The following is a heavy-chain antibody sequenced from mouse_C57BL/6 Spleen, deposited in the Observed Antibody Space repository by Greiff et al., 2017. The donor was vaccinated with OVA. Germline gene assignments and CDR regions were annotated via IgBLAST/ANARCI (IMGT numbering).Heavy chain of an antibody. CDR3: ARYGRDYYAMDY. J-gene: IGHJ4*01. V-gene: IGHV1-54*01. D-gene: IGHD1-1*01. CDR1: GYAFTNYL. CDR2: INPGSGGT. Sequence: QVQLQQSGAELVRPGTSVKVSCKASGYAFTNYLIEWVKQRPGQGLEWIGVINPGSGGTNYNEKFKGKATLTADKSSSTAYMQLSSLTSEDSAVYFCARYGRDYYAMDYWGQGTSVTVSS.